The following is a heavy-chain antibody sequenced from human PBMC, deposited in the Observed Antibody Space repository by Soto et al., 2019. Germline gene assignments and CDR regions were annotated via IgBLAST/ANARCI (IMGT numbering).Heavy chain of an antibody. CDR3: AHSSAFGTFDY. CDR1: GFSLSTTGVG. Sequence: QITLKESGPPLVKPTQTLTLTCTFSGFSLSTTGVGVGWIRQPPGKALQWLALIFWDDDKRYSPSLKSRLPITKDTSKNRVVLTMTNMDPVDTATYYCAHSSAFGTFDYWGQGTLVTVPS. V-gene: IGHV2-5*02. D-gene: IGHD3-16*01. CDR2: IFWDDDK. J-gene: IGHJ4*02.